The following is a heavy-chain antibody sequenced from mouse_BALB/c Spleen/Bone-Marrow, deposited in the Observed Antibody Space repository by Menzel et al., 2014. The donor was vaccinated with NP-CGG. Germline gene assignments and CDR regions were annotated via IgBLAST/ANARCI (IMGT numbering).Heavy chain of an antibody. Sequence: QVQLQHPGAELVRPGASVKLSCKALGYTFTDYEIHWVKQTPEHGLEWIGAIHPGSGGTAYNQKFKGKATLTVDKSSNTAHMELSSLTSEDSAVYYCTRGWDAMDYWGQGTSVTVSS. D-gene: IGHD3-3*01. V-gene: IGHV1-15*01. CDR3: TRGWDAMDY. J-gene: IGHJ4*01. CDR2: IHPGSGGT. CDR1: GYTFTDYE.